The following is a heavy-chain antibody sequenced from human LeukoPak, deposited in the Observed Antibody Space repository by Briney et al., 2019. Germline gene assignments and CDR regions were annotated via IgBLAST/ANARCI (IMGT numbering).Heavy chain of an antibody. D-gene: IGHD3-22*01. CDR2: VSTGGAAT. V-gene: IGHV3-23*01. J-gene: IGHJ4*02. CDR1: GFTFSTYW. Sequence: GGSLRLSCAASGFTFSTYWMSWVRQAPGKGLEWVSTVSTGGAATYYADSVKGRFTISRDNSKNTLYLQMNSLRAEDTAVYYCAKAPTYYYDSSGYDYWGQGTLVTVSS. CDR3: AKAPTYYYDSSGYDY.